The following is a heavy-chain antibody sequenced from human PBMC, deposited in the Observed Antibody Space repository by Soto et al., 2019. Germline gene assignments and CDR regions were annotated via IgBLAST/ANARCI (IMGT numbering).Heavy chain of an antibody. V-gene: IGHV3-33*01. CDR1: GFTFSSYG. J-gene: IGHJ4*02. CDR3: ARDRAGYCSGGSCYGDY. D-gene: IGHD2-15*01. Sequence: QVQLVESGGGVVQPGRSLRLSCAASGFTFSSYGMHWVRQAPGKGLEWVAVIWYDGSNKYYADSVKGRFTISRDNSKNTLYLQMNSLRAEDTAVYYCARDRAGYCSGGSCYGDYWGQGTLVTVSS. CDR2: IWYDGSNK.